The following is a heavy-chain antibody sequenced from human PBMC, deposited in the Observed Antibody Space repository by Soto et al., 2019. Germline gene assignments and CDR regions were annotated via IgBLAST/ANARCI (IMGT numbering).Heavy chain of an antibody. D-gene: IGHD5-18*01. CDR1: GHSISSGHY. CDR3: ARDQGYGEISPYLDL. V-gene: IGHV4-38-2*02. J-gene: IGHJ4*02. CDR2: MHHSGTT. Sequence: SETLSLTCSVSGHSISSGHYWGWIRQPPGKGPEWIGSMHHSGTTHYNPSLKSRVTISMDTSKDQFSLKLHSVTAADTALYYCARDQGYGEISPYLDLWGQGTLVTVSS.